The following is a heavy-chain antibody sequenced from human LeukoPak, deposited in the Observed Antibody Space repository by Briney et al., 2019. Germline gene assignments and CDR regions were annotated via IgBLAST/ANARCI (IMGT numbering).Heavy chain of an antibody. CDR3: AREGRGGDWLLD. Sequence: RSSETLSLTCTVSGGSVSSASYYWSWIRQPPGKGLEWIGYIYHSGSTNYNPSLKSRVIISVDTSKNQFSLKRSSVTAADTAVYYCAREGRGGDWLLDWGQGTLVTVSS. J-gene: IGHJ4*02. CDR1: GGSVSSASYY. CDR2: IYHSGST. D-gene: IGHD3-9*01. V-gene: IGHV4-61*01.